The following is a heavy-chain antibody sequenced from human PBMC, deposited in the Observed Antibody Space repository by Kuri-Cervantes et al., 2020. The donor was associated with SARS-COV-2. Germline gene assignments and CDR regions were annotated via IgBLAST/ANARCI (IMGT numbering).Heavy chain of an antibody. CDR2: ITPFNGNT. Sequence: SVKVSCKASGYTFTYRYLHWVRQAPGQALEWMGWITPFNGNTNYAQKFQGRVTMTRDTSTSTVYMELSSLRSEDTAVYYCARGMGWSGYKFDPWGHGTQVTVSS. J-gene: IGHJ5*02. D-gene: IGHD3-3*01. CDR1: GYTFTYRY. CDR3: ARGMGWSGYKFDP. V-gene: IGHV1-45*02.